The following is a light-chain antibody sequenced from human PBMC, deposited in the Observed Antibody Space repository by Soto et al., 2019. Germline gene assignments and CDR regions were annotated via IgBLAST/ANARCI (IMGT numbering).Light chain of an antibody. Sequence: QSALTQPASVSGSPGQSITISCSGTSSDVGAYNYVSWYQQHPGKAPRVMIYDVSNRPSGVSNRFSGSESGNTATLTISGLQAEDEADYYCSSYTSDNTYVFATGTKLTVL. CDR2: DVS. V-gene: IGLV2-14*01. CDR1: SSDVGAYNY. J-gene: IGLJ1*01. CDR3: SSYTSDNTYV.